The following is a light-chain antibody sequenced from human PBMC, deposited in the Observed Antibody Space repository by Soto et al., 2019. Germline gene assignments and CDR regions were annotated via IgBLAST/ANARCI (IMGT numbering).Light chain of an antibody. CDR2: DAS. J-gene: IGKJ1*01. CDR3: QQRSNWPPTWT. V-gene: IGKV3-11*01. Sequence: EIVLTQSPATLSLSPGERATLSCRASQSVSSYLAWSQQKPGQAPRLLIYDASNRATGIPARFSGSGSGTDFTLTISSLEPEDFAVYYCQQRSNWPPTWTFGQGTKVDIK. CDR1: QSVSSY.